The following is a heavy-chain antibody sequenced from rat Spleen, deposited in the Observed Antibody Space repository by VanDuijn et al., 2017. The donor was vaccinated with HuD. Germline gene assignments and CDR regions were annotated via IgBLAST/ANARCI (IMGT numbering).Heavy chain of an antibody. CDR3: ARDTTAPFAY. CDR1: GFSLTNYG. J-gene: IGHJ3*01. D-gene: IGHD1-6*01. CDR2: IWSGGRT. Sequence: QVQLKESGPGLVQPSQTLSLTCTVSGFSLTNYGVSWVRQPPGQGLAWIGAIWSGGRTDYSSALKSRLSISRDTSKSQVLLKMNSLQTEDTAMYFCARDTTAPFAYWGQGTLVTVSS. V-gene: IGHV2-15*01.